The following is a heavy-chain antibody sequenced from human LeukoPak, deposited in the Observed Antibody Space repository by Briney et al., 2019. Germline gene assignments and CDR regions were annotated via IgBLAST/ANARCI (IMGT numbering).Heavy chain of an antibody. J-gene: IGHJ3*02. CDR3: GGTYCSNGVCYRDDSFDI. V-gene: IGHV3-74*01. D-gene: IGHD2-8*01. CDR1: GFTFNSYW. CDR2: INSDGSTT. Sequence: PGGSLRLSCAASGFTFNSYWMHWVRQDPGKGLVWVSRINSDGSTTTYADSVKGRFTISRDNAKNTLYLQMNSLRAEDSAVYYCGGTYCSNGVCYRDDSFDIWGQGTPVTVSS.